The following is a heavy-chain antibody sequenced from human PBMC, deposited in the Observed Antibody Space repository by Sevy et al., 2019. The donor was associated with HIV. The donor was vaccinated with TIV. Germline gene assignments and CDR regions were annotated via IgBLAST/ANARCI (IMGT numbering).Heavy chain of an antibody. D-gene: IGHD3-16*02. CDR3: ARDRVGERITGYSSSWYFPYVWGSYREGTYFDY. V-gene: IGHV3-11*01. CDR1: GFTFSDYY. Sequence: GGSLRLSCAASGFTFSDYYMSWIRQAPGKGLEWVSYISSSGSTIYYADSVKGRFTISRDNAKNSLYLQMNSLRAEDTAVYYCARDRVGERITGYSSSWYFPYVWGSYREGTYFDYWGQGTLVTVSS. J-gene: IGHJ4*02. CDR2: ISSSGSTI.